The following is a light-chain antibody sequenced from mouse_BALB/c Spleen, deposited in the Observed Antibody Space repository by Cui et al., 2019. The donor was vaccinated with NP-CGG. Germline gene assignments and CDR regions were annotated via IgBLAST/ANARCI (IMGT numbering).Light chain of an antibody. CDR1: TGAVTTSNS. V-gene: IGLV1*01. Sequence: AVVTQESTLTTSSGETVKLNRRSSTGAVTTSNSANWVQEKPDHLFTGLIGGTNNRAPGVPARFSGSLIGDKAALTITGAQTEDEAIYFCALWYSNHWVFGGGTKLTVL. CDR2: GTN. J-gene: IGLJ1*01. CDR3: ALWYSNHWV.